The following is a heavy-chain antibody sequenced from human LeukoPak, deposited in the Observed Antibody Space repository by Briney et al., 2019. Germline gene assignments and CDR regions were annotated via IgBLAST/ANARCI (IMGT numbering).Heavy chain of an antibody. V-gene: IGHV1-2*02. CDR3: ARHPGKVTNDWYFDL. CDR1: GYTFTGYY. Sequence: ASVKVSCKASGYTFTGYYMHWVRQAPGQGLGWMGWINPNSGGTNYAQKVQGRVTMTRDTSITTAYMELSRLSSDDTAVYYCARHPGKVTNDWYFDLWGRGTLVTVSS. CDR2: INPNSGGT. J-gene: IGHJ2*01. D-gene: IGHD4-23*01.